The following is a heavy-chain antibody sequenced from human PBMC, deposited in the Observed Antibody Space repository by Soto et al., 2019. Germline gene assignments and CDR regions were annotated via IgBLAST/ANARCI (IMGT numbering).Heavy chain of an antibody. Sequence: GGSLRLSCAASGFTFSSYAMSWVRQAPGKGLEWVSAISGSGGNTYYADSVKGRFTISRDNSKNTLYLQMNSLRAEDTAVYYCAKDRDYDILTGYYKYWGQGTLVTVSS. CDR2: ISGSGGNT. J-gene: IGHJ4*02. CDR1: GFTFSSYA. D-gene: IGHD3-9*01. CDR3: AKDRDYDILTGYYKY. V-gene: IGHV3-23*01.